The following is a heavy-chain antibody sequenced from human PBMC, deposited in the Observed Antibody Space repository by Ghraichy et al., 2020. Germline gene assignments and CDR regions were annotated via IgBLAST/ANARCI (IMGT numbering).Heavy chain of an antibody. Sequence: SETLSLTCTVSGGSISSYYWCWIRQPPGKGLEWIGYIYYSGSTNYNPPRKSRGTITVDTSKNQFSLTLSSVAAADTAVYYCARAGDGARFDYWGQGTLVTVSS. V-gene: IGHV4-59*01. CDR3: ARAGDGARFDY. CDR2: IYYSGST. D-gene: IGHD5-24*01. J-gene: IGHJ4*02. CDR1: GGSISSYY.